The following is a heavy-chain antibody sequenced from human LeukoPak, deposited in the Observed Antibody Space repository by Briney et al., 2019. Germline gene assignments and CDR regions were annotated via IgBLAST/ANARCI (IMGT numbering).Heavy chain of an antibody. CDR2: INPNSGGT. V-gene: IGHV1-2*02. J-gene: IGHJ1*01. CDR3: ARSTTPNENEYFEH. D-gene: IGHD2/OR15-2a*01. Sequence: ASVKVSCKASGYIFTGYYMHWVRQAPGQGLEWMGWINPNSGGTNYIQKFQGRVTMTRDTSISTAYMELSRLRSDDTAVYYCARSTTPNENEYFEHWGQGTLVTVSS. CDR1: GYIFTGYY.